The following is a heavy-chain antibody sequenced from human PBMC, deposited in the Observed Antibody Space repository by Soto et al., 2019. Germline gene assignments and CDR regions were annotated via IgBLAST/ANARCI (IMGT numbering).Heavy chain of an antibody. CDR1: GVTFRSSA. J-gene: IGHJ4*02. D-gene: IGHD3-16*01. V-gene: IGHV3-30*04. CDR2: ISHDGSNK. CDR3: ARVWGSRGSDYFDF. Sequence: PCWSLRISCAASGVTFRSSAIHWSCKAPGKGLEWVAVISHDGSNKYYADSVKGRFTISRDNSKNTLYLQMNSLRAEDTAVYYCARVWGSRGSDYFDFWGQGTLVTVSS.